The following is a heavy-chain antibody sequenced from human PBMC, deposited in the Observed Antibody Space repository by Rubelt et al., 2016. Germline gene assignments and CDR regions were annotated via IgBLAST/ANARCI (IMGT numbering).Heavy chain of an antibody. J-gene: IGHJ4*02. Sequence: APGQGLEWVGWINPNSGSTNYAQKFQGRVTMTRDTSISTAYMELSRLRSDDTAVYYCARDRNYYDSSGYPDYWGQGTLVTVSS. CDR2: INPNSGST. D-gene: IGHD3-22*01. CDR3: ARDRNYYDSSGYPDY. V-gene: IGHV1-2*02.